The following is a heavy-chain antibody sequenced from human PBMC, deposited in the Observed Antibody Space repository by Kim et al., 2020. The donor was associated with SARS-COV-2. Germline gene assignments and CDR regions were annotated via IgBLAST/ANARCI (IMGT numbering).Heavy chain of an antibody. J-gene: IGHJ3*02. Sequence: SPSFQGQVTISADKSISTAYLHWSSLKASDTAMYYCARRDSSGYSDAFDIWGQGTMVTVSS. D-gene: IGHD3-22*01. CDR3: ARRDSSGYSDAFDI. V-gene: IGHV5-51*01.